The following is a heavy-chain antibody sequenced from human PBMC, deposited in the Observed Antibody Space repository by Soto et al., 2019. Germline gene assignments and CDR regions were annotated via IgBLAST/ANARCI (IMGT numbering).Heavy chain of an antibody. CDR3: TTGRLYCGGDCWRDY. CDR1: GFTFSNAW. V-gene: IGHV3-15*07. J-gene: IGHJ4*02. Sequence: GGSLRLSCAASGFTFSNAWMNWVRQAPGKGLEWVGRIKSKTDGGTTDYAAPVKGRFTISRDDSKNTLYLQMNSLKTEDTAVYYCTTGRLYCGGDCWRDYWGQGTLVTVSS. CDR2: IKSKTDGGTT. D-gene: IGHD2-21*02.